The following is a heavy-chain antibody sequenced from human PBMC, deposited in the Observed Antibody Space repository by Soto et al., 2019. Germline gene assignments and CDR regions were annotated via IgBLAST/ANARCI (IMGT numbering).Heavy chain of an antibody. V-gene: IGHV4-59*01. J-gene: IGHJ4*02. CDR3: ARGYYDFWSGCPPFDY. CDR2: IYYSGST. CDR1: GGSISSYY. Sequence: SETLSLTCTVSGGSISSYYWSWIRQPPGKGLEWIGYIYYSGSTNYNPSLKSRVTISVDTSKNQFSLKLSSVTAADTAVYYCARGYYDFWSGCPPFDYWGQGTLVTVSS. D-gene: IGHD3-3*01.